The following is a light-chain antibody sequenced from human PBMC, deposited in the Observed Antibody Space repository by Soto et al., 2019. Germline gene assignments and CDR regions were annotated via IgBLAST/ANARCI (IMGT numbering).Light chain of an antibody. CDR1: QGISNY. J-gene: IGKJ2*01. CDR2: SAS. Sequence: DIQMTQSPSSLSASVGDRVTITCRASQGISNYLAWYQQKPGKVPKLLIYSASTLQSGVPSRFSGSVSGTDFTLTISSLEPEDVATYYCQHYNNAPYTFGQGTKLEIK. V-gene: IGKV1-27*01. CDR3: QHYNNAPYT.